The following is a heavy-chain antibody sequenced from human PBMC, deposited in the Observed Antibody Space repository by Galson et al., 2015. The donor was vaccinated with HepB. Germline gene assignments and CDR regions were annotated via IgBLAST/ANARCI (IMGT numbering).Heavy chain of an antibody. V-gene: IGHV3-30*04. D-gene: IGHD6-19*01. CDR1: GFTFNSHA. J-gene: IGHJ4*02. Sequence: SLRLSCAASGFTFNSHAVHWVRQAPGKGLDWVAVISYDGNNKYYADSVKGRFSISRDKSKKTLYLQMNSLRAEDTAVYFCARDRGSLAGTNPCFDSWGQGTLVTVSS. CDR3: ARDRGSLAGTNPCFDS. CDR2: ISYDGNNK.